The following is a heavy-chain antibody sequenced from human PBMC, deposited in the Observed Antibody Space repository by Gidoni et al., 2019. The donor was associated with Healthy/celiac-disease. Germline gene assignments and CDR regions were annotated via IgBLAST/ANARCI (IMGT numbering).Heavy chain of an antibody. D-gene: IGHD4-4*01. V-gene: IGHV3-9*01. CDR3: AKDFYSNYGGVFDY. CDR2: ISWNSGSI. Sequence: EVQLVESGGGLVQPGRSLRLSCAASGFTFDDYAMHWVRQAPGKGLEWVSGISWNSGSIGYADSVKGRFTISRDNAKNSLYLQMNSLRAEDTALYYCAKDFYSNYGGVFDYWGQGTLVTVSS. CDR1: GFTFDDYA. J-gene: IGHJ4*02.